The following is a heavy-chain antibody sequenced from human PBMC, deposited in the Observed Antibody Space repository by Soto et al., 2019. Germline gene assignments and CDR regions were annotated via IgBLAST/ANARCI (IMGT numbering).Heavy chain of an antibody. CDR3: AREGSKSSGWYNYYYYYGMDV. V-gene: IGHV4-31*03. J-gene: IGHJ6*02. CDR2: IYYSGST. Sequence: PSETLSLTCTVSGGSISSGGYYWSWIRQHPGKGLEWIGYIYYSGSTYYNPSLKSRVTISVDTSRNQFSLKLSSVTAADTAVYYCAREGSKSSGWYNYYYYYGMDVWGQGTTVTVSS. CDR1: GGSISSGGYY. D-gene: IGHD6-19*01.